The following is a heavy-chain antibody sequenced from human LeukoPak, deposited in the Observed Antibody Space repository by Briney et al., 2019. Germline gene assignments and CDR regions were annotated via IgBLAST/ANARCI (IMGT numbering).Heavy chain of an antibody. CDR1: GFTFSGYW. J-gene: IGHJ4*02. D-gene: IGHD3-10*01. Sequence: GGSLRLSCAASGFTFSGYWMSWVRQAPGKGLQWVANIRQDGSVQHYVDAVKGRFTISRDSAKDSLFLQMSSLRPEDTAVYYCARDGFATGSHDFWGRGTLVTVSS. V-gene: IGHV3-7*01. CDR3: ARDGFATGSHDF. CDR2: IRQDGSVQ.